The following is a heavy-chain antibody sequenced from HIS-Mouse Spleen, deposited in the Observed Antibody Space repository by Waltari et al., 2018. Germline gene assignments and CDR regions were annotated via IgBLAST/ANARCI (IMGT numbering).Heavy chain of an antibody. CDR3: ARVYYDFWSGYYY. D-gene: IGHD3-3*01. J-gene: IGHJ4*02. CDR1: GYTFTRYD. V-gene: IGHV1-8*01. Sequence: QVQLVQSGAEVKKPGASVKVSCKASGYTFTRYDSNWVRQATGQGLEWMGWMNPNSGNTGYAQKLQGRVTVTRNTSISTAYMELSGLRSEDTAVYYCARVYYDFWSGYYYWGQGTLVTVSS. CDR2: MNPNSGNT.